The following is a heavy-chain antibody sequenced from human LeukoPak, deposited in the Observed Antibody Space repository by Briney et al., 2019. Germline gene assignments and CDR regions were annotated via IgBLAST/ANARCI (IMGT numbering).Heavy chain of an antibody. CDR2: ISGSGGST. CDR3: AKTVSGSHSYQGGDY. D-gene: IGHD3-16*02. V-gene: IGHV3-23*01. Sequence: GGSLRLSCAASGFTFSSYAMSWVRQAPGKGLEWVSAISGSGGSTYYADSVKGRFTISRDNSKNTLYLQMNSPRAEDTAVYFCAKTVSGSHSYQGGDYWGQGTLVTVST. CDR1: GFTFSSYA. J-gene: IGHJ4*02.